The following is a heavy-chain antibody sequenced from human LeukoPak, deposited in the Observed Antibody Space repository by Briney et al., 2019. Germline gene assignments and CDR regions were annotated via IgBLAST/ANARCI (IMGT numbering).Heavy chain of an antibody. CDR1: GYTFTGYY. Sequence: ASVKVSCKASGYTFTGYYTHWVRQAPGQGLEWMGWINPNSGGTNYAQKFQDRVTMTRDTSISTAYMELSRLRSDDSAVYYCARMEPRYFDWLLIEDWGQGTLVTVSS. D-gene: IGHD3-9*01. CDR3: ARMEPRYFDWLLIED. CDR2: INPNSGGT. V-gene: IGHV1-2*02. J-gene: IGHJ4*02.